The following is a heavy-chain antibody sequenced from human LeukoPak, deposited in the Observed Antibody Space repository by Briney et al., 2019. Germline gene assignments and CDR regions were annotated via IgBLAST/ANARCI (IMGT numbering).Heavy chain of an antibody. V-gene: IGHV3-23*01. CDR2: ISGSGGRT. D-gene: IGHD2-15*01. Sequence: GSLGLSCAASGFTFSSYAMTWVRQAPGKGLEWVSVISGSGGRTYYADSVKGRFTISRDNSKNTLYLQMSSLRAEDTAVYYCAKDRGGGNLDFDYWGQGTLVTVSS. CDR1: GFTFSSYA. J-gene: IGHJ4*02. CDR3: AKDRGGGNLDFDY.